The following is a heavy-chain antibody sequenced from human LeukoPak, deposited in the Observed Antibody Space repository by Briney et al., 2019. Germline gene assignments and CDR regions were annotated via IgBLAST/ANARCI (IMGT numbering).Heavy chain of an antibody. Sequence: SLTLSLTCAISEDSVSSNSAAWNWIRQSPSRGLEWLGRTYYRSKWYNDYAVSVKSRITINPDTSKNQFSLHLNSVTPEDTAVYYCTRYDSSGYYFDYWGQGTLVTVSS. J-gene: IGHJ4*02. D-gene: IGHD3-22*01. V-gene: IGHV6-1*01. CDR1: EDSVSSNSAA. CDR3: TRYDSSGYYFDY. CDR2: TYYRSKWYN.